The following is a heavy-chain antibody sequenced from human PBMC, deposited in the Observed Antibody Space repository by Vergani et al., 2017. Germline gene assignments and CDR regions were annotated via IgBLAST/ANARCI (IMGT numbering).Heavy chain of an antibody. CDR2: ISSSSSYI. Sequence: EVQLVESGGGLAKPGGSLRLSCAASGFTFSSYSMNWVRQAPGKGLEWVSSISSSSSYIYYADSVKGRFTISRANAKNSLYLQMNSLRAEDTAVYYCARDLFYYDSSGYYAGFFDYWSQRTLVTVSS. CDR3: ARDLFYYDSSGYYAGFFDY. V-gene: IGHV3-21*01. CDR1: GFTFSSYS. D-gene: IGHD3-22*01. J-gene: IGHJ4*02.